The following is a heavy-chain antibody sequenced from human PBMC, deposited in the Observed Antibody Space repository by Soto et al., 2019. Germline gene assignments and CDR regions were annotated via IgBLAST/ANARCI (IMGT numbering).Heavy chain of an antibody. CDR3: ARDLWARTDAFDI. CDR2: IYYSGRT. J-gene: IGHJ3*02. CDR1: GGSISSGDYY. V-gene: IGHV4-30-4*01. D-gene: IGHD7-27*01. Sequence: QVQLQESGPGLVKPSQTLSLTCTVSGGSISSGDYYWSWIRQPPGKGLEWIGYIYYSGRTYYNPSLKSRITISLDTSKNQFSLKLTSVTAADTAVYYCARDLWARTDAFDIWGRGTMVTVSS.